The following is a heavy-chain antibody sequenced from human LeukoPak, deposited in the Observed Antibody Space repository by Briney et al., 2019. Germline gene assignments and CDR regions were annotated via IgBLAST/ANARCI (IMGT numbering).Heavy chain of an antibody. Sequence: GGSLRLSCAASGFSFTTYWMGWVRQAPGKGLEWVSYISSSSSTIYYADSVKGRFTISRDNAKNSLYLQMNSLRAEDTAVYYCAMTYYDYVWGSYRSDAFDIWGQGTMVTVSS. D-gene: IGHD3-16*02. CDR2: ISSSSSTI. CDR3: AMTYYDYVWGSYRSDAFDI. CDR1: GFSFTTYW. V-gene: IGHV3-48*01. J-gene: IGHJ3*02.